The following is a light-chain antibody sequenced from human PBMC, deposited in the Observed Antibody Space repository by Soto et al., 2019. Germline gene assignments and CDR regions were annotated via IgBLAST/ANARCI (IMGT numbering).Light chain of an antibody. CDR2: YDN. J-gene: IGLJ2*01. Sequence: QSVLTQPPSVSEVPRQRVTISCSGSSSNIGNNAVNWYQQLPGKAPKLLIYYDNLLPSGVSDRFSGSKSGTSASLAISGLQSEDEADYYCEAWDDSLDGPVFGGGTKLTVL. CDR1: SSNIGNNA. CDR3: EAWDDSLDGPV. V-gene: IGLV1-36*01.